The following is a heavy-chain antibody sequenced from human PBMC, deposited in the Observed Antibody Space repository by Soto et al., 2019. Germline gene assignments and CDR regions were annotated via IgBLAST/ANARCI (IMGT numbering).Heavy chain of an antibody. CDR2: IDWDDDK. CDR3: ARIQYESSGYCNES. V-gene: IGHV2-70*01. J-gene: IGHJ5*02. CDR1: GFSLSTSGMC. Sequence: SGPTMVNPTQTLTLTCTFSGFSLSTSGMCVSWIRQPPGKALEWLALIDWDDDKYYSTSLKTRLTISKETSKNQVVLTMTNMDPVERATYYCARIQYESSGYCNESWGKGNMVIVSS. D-gene: IGHD3-22*01.